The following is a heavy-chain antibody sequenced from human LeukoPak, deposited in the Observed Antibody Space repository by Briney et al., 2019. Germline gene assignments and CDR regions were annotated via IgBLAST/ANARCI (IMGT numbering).Heavy chain of an antibody. CDR1: GGSISNF. V-gene: IGHV4-39*01. Sequence: PETLSLTCTVSGGSISNFWGWLRQPPGKGLEWIGSIHYTGNTYYNASLKSRVTMSVDTSKNQFSLKLSSMTAADTAVYYCARHFALGAFDIWGQGTMVSVSS. CDR3: ARHFALGAFDI. D-gene: IGHD3-16*01. J-gene: IGHJ3*02. CDR2: IHYTGNT.